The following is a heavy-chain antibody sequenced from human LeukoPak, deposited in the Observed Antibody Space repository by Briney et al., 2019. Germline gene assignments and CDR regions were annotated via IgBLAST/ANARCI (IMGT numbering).Heavy chain of an antibody. CDR2: INHSGST. Sequence: SETLSLTCAVYGGSFSGYYWSWIRQPPGKGLEWIGEINHSGSTNYNPSLKSRVTISVDTYKNQFSLKLSSVTAADTAVYYCARSDTYCGGDCYALDYWGQGTLVTVSS. V-gene: IGHV4-34*01. CDR3: ARSDTYCGGDCYALDY. D-gene: IGHD2-21*02. CDR1: GGSFSGYY. J-gene: IGHJ4*02.